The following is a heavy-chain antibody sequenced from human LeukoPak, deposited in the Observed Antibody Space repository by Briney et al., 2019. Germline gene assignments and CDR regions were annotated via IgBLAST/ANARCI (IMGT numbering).Heavy chain of an antibody. Sequence: GGTLRLSCAASGFTFSSYAKSWVRQAPGKGMDWVSTISGSGGSTYSADSVRGRFTISRDNSKNTLYLHMNSLRAEDTAVYYCARHSDASFDYWGQGTVVTVSS. J-gene: IGHJ4*02. CDR1: GFTFSSYA. D-gene: IGHD2-2*01. CDR2: ISGSGGST. V-gene: IGHV3-23*01. CDR3: ARHSDASFDY.